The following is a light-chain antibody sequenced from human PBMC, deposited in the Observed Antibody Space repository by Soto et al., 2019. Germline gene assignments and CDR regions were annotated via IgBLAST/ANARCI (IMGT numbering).Light chain of an antibody. CDR2: GAS. CDR3: QQYSSSPPYT. V-gene: IGKV3-20*01. CDR1: HSVSSTY. J-gene: IGKJ2*01. Sequence: EIVLTQSPGTLSLSPGEGATLSCRASHSVSSTYLAWYQQKPGQAPRLLIYGASSRATGIPDRFSGSGSGTDFTLTISRLEPEDFAVYYCQQYSSSPPYTFGQGTKLEIK.